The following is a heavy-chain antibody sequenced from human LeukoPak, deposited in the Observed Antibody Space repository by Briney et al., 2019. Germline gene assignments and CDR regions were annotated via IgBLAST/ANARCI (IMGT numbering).Heavy chain of an antibody. Sequence: PSETLSLTCAVYGGSFSGYYWSWIRQPPGKGLEWIGEINHSGSTNYNPSLKSRVTISVDTSKNQFSLKLSSVTAADTAVYYCARGGRRGMVSSQARPSTFFDIWGQGTMVTVSS. J-gene: IGHJ3*02. CDR2: INHSGST. CDR1: GGSFSGYY. D-gene: IGHD3-10*01. V-gene: IGHV4-34*01. CDR3: ARGGRRGMVSSQARPSTFFDI.